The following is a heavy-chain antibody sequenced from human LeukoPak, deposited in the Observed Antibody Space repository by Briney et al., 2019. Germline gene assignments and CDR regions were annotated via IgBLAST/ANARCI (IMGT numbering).Heavy chain of an antibody. CDR1: GFTFSTYA. CDR2: VSGSGGST. D-gene: IGHD5-18*01. CDR3: AKARGYGYGPDY. Sequence: GGSLRLSCAVSGFTFSTYAMSWVRQAPGKGLEWVSAVSGSGGSTNYADSVKGRFTISRDNSKNTLYLQINSLRVEDTAVYYCAKARGYGYGPDYWGQGTLVTVSS. V-gene: IGHV3-23*01. J-gene: IGHJ4*02.